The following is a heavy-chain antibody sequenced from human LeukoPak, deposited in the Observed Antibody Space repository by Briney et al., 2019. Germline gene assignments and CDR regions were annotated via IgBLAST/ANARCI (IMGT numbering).Heavy chain of an antibody. CDR1: GFTFSSYA. CDR3: ARTFYSSGTGVPIYY. Sequence: GGSLRLSCAASGFTFSSYAMHWVRQAPGKGLEWVAVISYDGSNKYYADSVKGRFTISRDNSKNTLYLQMNSLRTEDTAVYYCARTFYSSGTGVPIYYWGQGTLVTVSS. CDR2: ISYDGSNK. J-gene: IGHJ4*02. V-gene: IGHV3-30-3*01. D-gene: IGHD6-19*01.